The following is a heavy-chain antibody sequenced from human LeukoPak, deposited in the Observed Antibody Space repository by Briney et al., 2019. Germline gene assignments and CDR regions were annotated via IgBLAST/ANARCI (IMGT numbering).Heavy chain of an antibody. CDR3: ASGLLWFGAHYYYGMDV. CDR2: INPNSGGT. J-gene: IGHJ6*02. V-gene: IGHV1-2*02. Sequence: ASVKVSCKASGYTFTGYYMHWVRQAPGQGLEWMGWINPNSGGTNYAQKFQGRVTMTRDTSISTAYMELSGLRSDDTAVYYCASGLLWFGAHYYYGMDVWGQGTTVTVSS. CDR1: GYTFTGYY. D-gene: IGHD3-10*01.